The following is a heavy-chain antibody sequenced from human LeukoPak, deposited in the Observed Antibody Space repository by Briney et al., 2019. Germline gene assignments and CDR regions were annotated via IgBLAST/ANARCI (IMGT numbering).Heavy chain of an antibody. Sequence: GGSLRLSCAASGFTFSSYAMHWVRQAPGKGLEWVAVISYDGSNKYYADSVKGRFTISRDNSKNTLYLQMNSLRAEDTAVYYCARGLKYYYDSSGLWGQGTLVTVSS. CDR2: ISYDGSNK. CDR1: GFTFSSYA. V-gene: IGHV3-30*04. CDR3: ARGLKYYYDSSGL. D-gene: IGHD3-22*01. J-gene: IGHJ4*02.